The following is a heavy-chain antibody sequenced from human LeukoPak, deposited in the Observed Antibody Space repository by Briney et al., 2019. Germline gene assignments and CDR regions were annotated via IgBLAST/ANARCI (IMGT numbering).Heavy chain of an antibody. CDR2: ISYDGSNK. V-gene: IGHV3-30*04. Sequence: PGGPLRLSCAASGFTFSSYAMHWVRQAPGKGLEWVAVISYDGSNKYYADSVKGRFTISRDNSKNTLYLQMNSLRAEDTAVYYCARDLRPYYDILTGYYPGDYWGQGTLVTV. D-gene: IGHD3-9*01. CDR3: ARDLRPYYDILTGYYPGDY. J-gene: IGHJ4*02. CDR1: GFTFSSYA.